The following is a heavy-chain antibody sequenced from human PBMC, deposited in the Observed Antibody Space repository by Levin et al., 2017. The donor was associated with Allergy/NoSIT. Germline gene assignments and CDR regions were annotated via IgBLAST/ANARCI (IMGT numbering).Heavy chain of an antibody. V-gene: IGHV1-69*13. CDR3: ARVELELPSYYYYYMDV. CDR2: IIPIFGTA. Sequence: ASVKVSCKASGGTFSSYAISWVRQAPGQGLEWMGGIIPIFGTANYAQKFQGRVTITADESTSTAYMELSSLRSEDTAVYYCARVELELPSYYYYYMDVWGKGTTVTVSS. D-gene: IGHD1-7*01. CDR1: GGTFSSYA. J-gene: IGHJ6*03.